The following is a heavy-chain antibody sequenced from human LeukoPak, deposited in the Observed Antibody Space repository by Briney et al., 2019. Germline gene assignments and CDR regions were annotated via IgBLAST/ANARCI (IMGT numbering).Heavy chain of an antibody. V-gene: IGHV4-34*01. CDR1: GGSFSGYY. J-gene: IGHJ4*02. CDR2: INHSGST. Sequence: KPSETLSLTCAVYGGSFSGYYWSWIRQPPGKGLEWIGEINHSGSTNYNPSLKSRVTISVDPSKSQFSLKLSSVTAADTAVYYCARERNPNMITFGGVIAAIDYWGQGTLVTVSS. D-gene: IGHD3-16*02. CDR3: ARERNPNMITFGGVIAAIDY.